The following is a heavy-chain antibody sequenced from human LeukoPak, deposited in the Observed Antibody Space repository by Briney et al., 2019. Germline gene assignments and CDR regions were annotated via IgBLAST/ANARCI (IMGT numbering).Heavy chain of an antibody. CDR2: ISHSGST. CDR1: RYSISSGYY. Sequence: PSETLSLTCTVSRYSISSGYYWGWIRQPPGKGLEWIGSISHSGSTYYNPSLKSRVTISVDTSKNQFSLKLSSVTAADTAVYYCARGSPVTTRVIDYWGQGTLVTVSS. V-gene: IGHV4-38-2*02. CDR3: ARGSPVTTRVIDY. D-gene: IGHD4-11*01. J-gene: IGHJ4*02.